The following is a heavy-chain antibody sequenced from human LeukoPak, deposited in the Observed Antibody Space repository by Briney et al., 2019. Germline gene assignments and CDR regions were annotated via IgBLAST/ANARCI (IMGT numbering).Heavy chain of an antibody. J-gene: IGHJ4*02. D-gene: IGHD3-22*01. CDR1: GLIFQNYA. CDR2: ISGSGPST. Sequence: GGSLRLSCAASGLIFQNYAMSWVRQAPGKGLEWTSSISGSGPSTEYADSVKGRFTISRDRAKNTLYLQMSNLRVEDTAVYYCARLPTFYFDSSHYHYDFWGQGTLVTVSS. CDR3: ARLPTFYFDSSHYHYDF. V-gene: IGHV3-23*01.